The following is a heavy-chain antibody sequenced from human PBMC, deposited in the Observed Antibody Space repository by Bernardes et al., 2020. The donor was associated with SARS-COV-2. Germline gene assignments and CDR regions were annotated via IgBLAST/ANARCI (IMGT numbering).Heavy chain of an antibody. CDR3: ARESITICGVLLPGEFDP. J-gene: IGHJ5*02. CDR2: FDYTWIT. D-gene: IGHD3-3*01. Sequence: SESLSLTCTVSGGSISSDSDYWGWLRQPPGKGLDWIVSFDYTWITYCYNPSLKSRVTISVDTSKNQFSLRLNSVSAADTAVYYCARESITICGVLLPGEFDPWGQGILVTVSS. CDR1: GGSISSDSDY. V-gene: IGHV4-39*02.